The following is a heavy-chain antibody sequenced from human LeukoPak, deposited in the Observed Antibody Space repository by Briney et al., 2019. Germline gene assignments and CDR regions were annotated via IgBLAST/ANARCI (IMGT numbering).Heavy chain of an antibody. CDR2: ISGSGSTI. D-gene: IGHD6-13*01. CDR1: GFTFSSFE. J-gene: IGHJ4*02. Sequence: PGGSLRLSCAASGFTFSSFEMNWVRQAPGNGLEWVSYISGSGSTIYYADSVRGRFTISRDNAKNSLYLQMNSLRAEDTAVYYCASSYSSSYFFFDYWGQGALVTVSP. V-gene: IGHV3-48*03. CDR3: ASSYSSSYFFFDY.